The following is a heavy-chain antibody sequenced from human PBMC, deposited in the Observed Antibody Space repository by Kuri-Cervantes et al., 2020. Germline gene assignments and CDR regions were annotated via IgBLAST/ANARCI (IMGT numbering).Heavy chain of an antibody. D-gene: IGHD3-3*01. CDR2: ISGSGGST. CDR1: GFTFSSYA. CDR3: AKGDYDFWSGSTGAIFDY. J-gene: IGHJ4*02. Sequence: GGSLRLSCPASGFTFSSYAMSWVRQAPGKGLEWVSAISGSGGSTYYADSVKGRFTISRDNSKNTLYLQMNSLRAEDTAVYYCAKGDYDFWSGSTGAIFDYWGQGTLVTVSS. V-gene: IGHV3-23*01.